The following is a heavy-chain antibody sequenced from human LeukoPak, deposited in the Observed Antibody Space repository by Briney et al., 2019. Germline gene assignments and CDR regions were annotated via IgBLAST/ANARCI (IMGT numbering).Heavy chain of an antibody. Sequence: SETLSLTCTVSGGFISSYYWSWIRQPPGKGLEWIEYIYYSGSTNYNPSLKSRVTISVDTSKNQFSLKLSSVTAADTAVYYCARGVIAARPVYYYYMDVWGKGTTVTVSS. CDR3: ARGVIAARPVYYYYMDV. D-gene: IGHD6-6*01. V-gene: IGHV4-59*01. CDR2: IYYSGST. CDR1: GGFISSYY. J-gene: IGHJ6*03.